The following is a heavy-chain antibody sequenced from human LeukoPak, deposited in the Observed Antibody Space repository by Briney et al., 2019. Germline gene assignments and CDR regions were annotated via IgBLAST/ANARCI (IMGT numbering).Heavy chain of an antibody. D-gene: IGHD3-10*01. CDR1: GFTFSSYS. J-gene: IGHJ6*04. Sequence: GGSLRLSCAASGFTFSSYSVNWVRQAPGKGLEWVSSISSSSSYIYYADSVKGRFTISRDNAKNSLYLQMNSLRAEDTAVYYCAREVAYYYGSGSFYHYGMDVWGKGTTVTVSS. V-gene: IGHV3-21*01. CDR2: ISSSSSYI. CDR3: AREVAYYYGSGSFYHYGMDV.